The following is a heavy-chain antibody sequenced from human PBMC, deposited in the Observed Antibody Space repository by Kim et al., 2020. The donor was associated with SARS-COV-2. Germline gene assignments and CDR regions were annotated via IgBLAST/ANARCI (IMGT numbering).Heavy chain of an antibody. V-gene: IGHV3-74*01. CDR3: ARGIVGSSVTFDL. D-gene: IGHD1-26*01. J-gene: IGHJ3*01. Sequence: SADYAKGRFTISRDNAKNTLYLQLSSLRVDDTAVYYCARGIVGSSVTFDLWGQGTMVTVSS.